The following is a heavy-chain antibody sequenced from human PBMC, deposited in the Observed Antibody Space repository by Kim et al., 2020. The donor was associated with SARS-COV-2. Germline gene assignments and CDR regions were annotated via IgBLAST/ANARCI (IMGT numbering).Heavy chain of an antibody. J-gene: IGHJ5*02. Sequence: ASVKVSCKASGYTFTSYYMHWVRQAPGQGLEWMGIINPSGGSTSYAQKFQGRVTMTRDTSTSTVYMELSSLRSEDTAVYYCARDLPLFYYDFWSGYRSFDPWGQGTLVTVSS. CDR1: GYTFTSYY. D-gene: IGHD3-3*01. V-gene: IGHV1-46*01. CDR2: INPSGGST. CDR3: ARDLPLFYYDFWSGYRSFDP.